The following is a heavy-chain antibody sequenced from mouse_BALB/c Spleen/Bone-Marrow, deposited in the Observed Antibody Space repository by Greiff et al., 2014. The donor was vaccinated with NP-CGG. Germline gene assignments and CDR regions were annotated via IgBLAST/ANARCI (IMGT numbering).Heavy chain of an antibody. Sequence: QVQLQQSAAELARPGASVKMSCKASGYTFSRYTIHWIKQGPGQGLEWIGFINPASEFSEYNQKFKDKTTLTADKSSTTAYMQLNSLTSEDSAVYYCARSGTPAWFAYWGQGTLVTVSA. V-gene: IGHV1-4*02. CDR2: INPASEFS. CDR1: GYTFSRYT. CDR3: ARSGTPAWFAY. J-gene: IGHJ3*01. D-gene: IGHD3-3*01.